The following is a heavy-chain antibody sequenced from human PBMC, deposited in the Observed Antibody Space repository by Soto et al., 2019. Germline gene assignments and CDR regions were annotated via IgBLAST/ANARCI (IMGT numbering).Heavy chain of an antibody. J-gene: IGHJ6*02. Sequence: SSVKVSCKVSGYTLTELSMHWVRQAPGKGLEWMGGFDPEDGETIYAQKFQGRVTMTEDTSTDTAYMELSSLRSEDTAVYYCATFNNLWFGGNVMDVWGQGTTVTVSS. D-gene: IGHD3-10*01. CDR1: GYTLTELS. CDR3: ATFNNLWFGGNVMDV. V-gene: IGHV1-24*01. CDR2: FDPEDGET.